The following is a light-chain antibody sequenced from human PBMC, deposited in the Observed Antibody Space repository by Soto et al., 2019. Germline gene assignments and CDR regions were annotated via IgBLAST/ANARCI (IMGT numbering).Light chain of an antibody. CDR2: GAS. CDR1: QTVSSN. Sequence: DIVLTQSPATLSVSPGERATLSCRASQTVSSNLAWYQQKPGQAPRLVIHGASTRATDIPGRFSGSGSGTEFTLTISSLQSEDFAVYYCQQYNNWPRTFGQGTKVDI. J-gene: IGKJ1*01. CDR3: QQYNNWPRT. V-gene: IGKV3-15*01.